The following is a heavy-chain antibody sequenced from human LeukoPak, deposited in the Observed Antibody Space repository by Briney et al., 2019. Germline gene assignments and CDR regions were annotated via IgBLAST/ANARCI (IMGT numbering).Heavy chain of an antibody. CDR1: GFSFSSYW. V-gene: IGHV3-74*01. CDR3: ASIAVAGPFDY. Sequence: GGSLRLSCAASGFSFSSYWMHWVRQGPGKGLVWVSRINSDGSSTSYADSVKGRFTISRDNAKNTLYLQMNSLRAEDTAVYYCASIAVAGPFDYWGQGTLVTVSS. J-gene: IGHJ4*02. D-gene: IGHD6-19*01. CDR2: INSDGSST.